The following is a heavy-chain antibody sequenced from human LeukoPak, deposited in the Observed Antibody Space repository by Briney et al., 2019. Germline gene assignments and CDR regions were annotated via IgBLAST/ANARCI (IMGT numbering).Heavy chain of an antibody. CDR3: ASGGKYCSGGSCYHPDY. Sequence: GGSLRLSCATSGFNFRDYGMHWVRQAPGKGLEWVAFIRYDGNNKYYADSVKGLFTISRDNAKNSLYLQMNSLRAEDTAVYYCASGGKYCSGGSCYHPDYWGQGTLVTVSS. D-gene: IGHD2-15*01. J-gene: IGHJ4*02. CDR1: GFNFRDYG. V-gene: IGHV3-30*02. CDR2: IRYDGNNK.